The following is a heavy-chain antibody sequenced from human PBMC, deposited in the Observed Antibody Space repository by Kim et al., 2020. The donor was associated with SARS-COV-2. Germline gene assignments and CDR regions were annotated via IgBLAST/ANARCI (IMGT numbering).Heavy chain of an antibody. D-gene: IGHD2-2*01. J-gene: IGHJ6*02. CDR3: AKNWAENIVVVPAARAEMRYYYYGMDV. Sequence: GGSLRLSCAASGFTFSSYAMSWVRQAPGKGLEWVSVISGSGGSTYYADSVKGRFTISRDNSKNTLYLQMNSLRAEDTAVYYCAKNWAENIVVVPAARAEMRYYYYGMDVWGQGTTVTVSS. CDR1: GFTFSSYA. V-gene: IGHV3-23*01. CDR2: ISGSGGST.